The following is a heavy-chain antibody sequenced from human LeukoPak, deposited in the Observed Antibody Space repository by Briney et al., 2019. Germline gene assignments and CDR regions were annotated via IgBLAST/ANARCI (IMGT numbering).Heavy chain of an antibody. CDR1: GFTFSSYA. CDR3: AKSPGAYGDYDY. J-gene: IGHJ4*02. V-gene: IGHV3-23*01. D-gene: IGHD4-17*01. Sequence: PGGSLRLSCAAPGFTFSSYAMSWVRQAPGKGLEWVSAISGSGGSTYYADSVKGRFTISRDNSKNTLYLQMNSLRAEDTAVYYCAKSPGAYGDYDYWGQGTLVTVSS. CDR2: ISGSGGST.